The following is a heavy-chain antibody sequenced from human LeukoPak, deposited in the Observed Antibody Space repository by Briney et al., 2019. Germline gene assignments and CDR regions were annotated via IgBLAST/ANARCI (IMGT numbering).Heavy chain of an antibody. CDR1: GGSFSGYY. CDR3: ARDSPVAY. Sequence: KPSETLSLTCAVCGGSFSGYYWSWIRQPPGKGLEWIGEINHSGSTNYNPSLKSRVTISVDTSKNQFSLKLSSVTAADTAVYYCARDSPVAYWGQGTLVTVSS. J-gene: IGHJ4*02. D-gene: IGHD6-19*01. V-gene: IGHV4-34*01. CDR2: INHSGST.